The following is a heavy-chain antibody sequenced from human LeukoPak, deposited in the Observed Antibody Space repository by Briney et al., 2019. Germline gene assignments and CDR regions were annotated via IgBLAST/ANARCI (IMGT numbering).Heavy chain of an antibody. D-gene: IGHD4-23*01. CDR1: GGSISSYY. CDR3: ARQTGYGGYAPRYFDY. J-gene: IGHJ4*02. CDR2: IYYSGST. Sequence: PSETLSLTCTVSGGSISSYYWSWIRQPPGKGLEWIGYIYYSGSTNYNPSLKSRVTISVDTSKNQFSLKLSSVTAADTAVYYCARQTGYGGYAPRYFDYWGQGTLVTVSS. V-gene: IGHV4-59*01.